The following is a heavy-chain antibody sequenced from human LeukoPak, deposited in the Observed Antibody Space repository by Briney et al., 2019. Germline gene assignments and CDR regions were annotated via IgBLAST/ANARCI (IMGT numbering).Heavy chain of an antibody. D-gene: IGHD2-2*01. CDR2: ISWNSGTI. Sequence: PGRSLRLSCAASGFTFDDHAMHWVRQAPGKGLEWVSGISWNSGTIGFADSVKGRFTISRDNAKNSLYLQMNSLRAEDTAVYYCARDHLCSSTSCYYYYYYMDVWGKGTTVTVSS. J-gene: IGHJ6*03. CDR1: GFTFDDHA. V-gene: IGHV3-9*01. CDR3: ARDHLCSSTSCYYYYYYMDV.